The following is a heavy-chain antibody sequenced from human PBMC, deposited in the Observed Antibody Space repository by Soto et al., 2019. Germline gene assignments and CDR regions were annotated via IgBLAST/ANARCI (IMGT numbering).Heavy chain of an antibody. Sequence: PGESLKISCKGSGYSFTSYWICWVRQMPGKGLEWMGIIYPGDSDTRYSPSFQGQVTISADKSISTAYLQWSSLKASDTAMYYCARLGYSGYDYLSYYFDYWGQGTLVTVSS. D-gene: IGHD5-12*01. CDR3: ARLGYSGYDYLSYYFDY. CDR1: GYSFTSYW. V-gene: IGHV5-51*01. CDR2: IYPGDSDT. J-gene: IGHJ4*02.